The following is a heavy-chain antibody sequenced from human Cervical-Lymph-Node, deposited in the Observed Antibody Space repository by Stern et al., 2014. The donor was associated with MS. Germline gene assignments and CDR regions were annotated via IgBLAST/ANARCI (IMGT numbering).Heavy chain of an antibody. CDR2: IRNKGSNYAT. CDR1: GFVFSASV. J-gene: IGHJ3*02. V-gene: IGHV3-73*01. CDR3: SPSSAI. Sequence: QLVQSGGGLVQPGGSLKVSCEASGFVFSASVIHWVRQAPGKGLEWVGRIRNKGSNYATAYAVSVKGRFTISRDDSKNTAYLHMSSLKVEDTALYYCSPSSAIWGQGTMVTVSS.